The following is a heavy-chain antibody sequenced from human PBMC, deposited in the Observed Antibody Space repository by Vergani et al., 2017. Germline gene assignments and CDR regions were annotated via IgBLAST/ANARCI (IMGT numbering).Heavy chain of an antibody. J-gene: IGHJ4*02. CDR3: AKDIQTYYYGSGSFGY. CDR2: ISWYSGSI. D-gene: IGHD3-10*01. Sequence: EVQLVESGGGLVQPGRSLRLSCAASGFTFDDYAMHWVRQAPGKGLEWVSGISWYSGSIGYADSVKGRFTISRDNAKNSLYLQMNSLRAEDTALYYCAKDIQTYYYGSGSFGYWGQGTLVTVSS. CDR1: GFTFDDYA. V-gene: IGHV3-9*01.